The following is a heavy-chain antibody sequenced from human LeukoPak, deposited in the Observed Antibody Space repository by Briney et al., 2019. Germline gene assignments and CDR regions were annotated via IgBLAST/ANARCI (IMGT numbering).Heavy chain of an antibody. CDR1: GGSFSGYY. V-gene: IGHV4-34*01. CDR3: ARGIQRTISSRTDTFDY. D-gene: IGHD6-13*01. Sequence: PSETLSLTCAVYGGSFSGYYRSWIRQPPGKGLEWIGEINHSGSTNYNPSLKSRVTISVDTSKNQFSLKLSSVTAADTAVYYCARGIQRTISSRTDTFDYWGQGTLVTVSS. CDR2: INHSGST. J-gene: IGHJ4*02.